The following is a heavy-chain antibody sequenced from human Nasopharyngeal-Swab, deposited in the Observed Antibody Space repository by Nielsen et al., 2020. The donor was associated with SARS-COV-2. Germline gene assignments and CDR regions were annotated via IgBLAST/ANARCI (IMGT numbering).Heavy chain of an antibody. V-gene: IGHV3-7*03. J-gene: IGHJ4*02. CDR1: GFTFSSYW. CDR3: AKGPPVYGSESYWFDY. CDR2: IKQDGSEK. Sequence: GESLKISCAASGFTFSSYWMSWVRQAPGKGLEWVANIKQDGSEKYYVDSVKGRFTISRDNAKNSLYLQMNSLRAEDTALYYCAKGPPVYGSESYWFDYWGQGTLVTVSS. D-gene: IGHD3-10*01.